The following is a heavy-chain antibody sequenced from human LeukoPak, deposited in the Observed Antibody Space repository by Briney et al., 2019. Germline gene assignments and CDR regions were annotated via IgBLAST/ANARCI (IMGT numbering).Heavy chain of an antibody. CDR3: ARVSPLHSEYFQR. V-gene: IGHV4-59*01. CDR2: IYYSGST. J-gene: IGHJ1*01. Sequence: SETLSLTCTVSGGSISSYYWSWIRQPPGKGLEWIGYIYYSGSTNYNPSLKTRVTISVDTSKNQFSLKLSSVTAADTAVYYCARVSPLHSEYFQRWGQGRLVSVSS. D-gene: IGHD2/OR15-2a*01. CDR1: GGSISSYY.